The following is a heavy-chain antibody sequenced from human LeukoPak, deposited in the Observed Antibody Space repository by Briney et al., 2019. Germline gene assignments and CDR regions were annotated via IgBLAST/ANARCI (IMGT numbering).Heavy chain of an antibody. CDR1: GFTFSSYA. V-gene: IGHV3-23*01. CDR2: ISGSGGST. CDR3: AMYRDGYNYDYFDY. J-gene: IGHJ4*02. Sequence: PGGSLRLSCAASGFTFSSYAISWVRQAPGKGLEWVSAISGSGGSTYYADSVKGRFTISRDNSKNTLYLQMNSLRAEDTAVYYCAMYRDGYNYDYFDYWGQGTLVTVSS. D-gene: IGHD5-24*01.